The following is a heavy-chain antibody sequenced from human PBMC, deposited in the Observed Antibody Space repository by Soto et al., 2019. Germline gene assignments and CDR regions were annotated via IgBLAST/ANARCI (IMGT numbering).Heavy chain of an antibody. CDR3: AKEGYCSGGSCPENYYGMDV. V-gene: IGHV3-23*01. J-gene: IGHJ6*02. CDR2: ISGSGGST. D-gene: IGHD2-15*01. Sequence: PGGSLRLSCAGSGFTFSSYAMSWVRQAPGKGLEWVSAISGSGGSTYYADSVKGRFTISRDNSKNTLYLQMNSLRAEDTAVYYCAKEGYCSGGSCPENYYGMDVWGQGTTVAVSS. CDR1: GFTFSSYA.